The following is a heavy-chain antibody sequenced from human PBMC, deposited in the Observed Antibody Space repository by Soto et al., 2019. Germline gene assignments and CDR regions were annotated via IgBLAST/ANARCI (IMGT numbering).Heavy chain of an antibody. D-gene: IGHD6-19*01. CDR2: MNPNSGNT. J-gene: IGHJ3*02. Sequence: QVQLVQSGAEVKKPGASVKVSCKASGYTFTSYDINWVRQATGQGLEWMGWMNPNSGNTGYAQKFQGRVTMTRNTSISTAYMERSSLRSEDTAVYYCARGYRNDGIAVAIDAFDIWGQGTMVTVSS. CDR1: GYTFTSYD. V-gene: IGHV1-8*01. CDR3: ARGYRNDGIAVAIDAFDI.